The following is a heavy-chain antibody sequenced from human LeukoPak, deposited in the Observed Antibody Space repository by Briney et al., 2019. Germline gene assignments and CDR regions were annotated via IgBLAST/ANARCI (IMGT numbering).Heavy chain of an antibody. D-gene: IGHD3-10*01. CDR3: ARDRFGSGSYYTFDY. Sequence: GASVKVSCKASGFTFTIYGISWVRQAPGQGLEWMGWISAYNGNTNYAQKLQGRVTMTTDTSTSTAYMELRSLRSDDTAVYYCARDRFGSGSYYTFDYWGQGTLVTVSS. CDR1: GFTFTIYG. J-gene: IGHJ4*02. V-gene: IGHV1-18*01. CDR2: ISAYNGNT.